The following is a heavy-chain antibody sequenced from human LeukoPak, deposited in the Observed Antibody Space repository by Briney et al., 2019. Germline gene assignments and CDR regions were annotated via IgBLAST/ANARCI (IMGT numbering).Heavy chain of an antibody. CDR2: INPSGGST. J-gene: IGHJ4*02. D-gene: IGHD6-13*01. Sequence: VASVKVSCKASGYTFTSYYMHWVRQAPGQGLEWMGIINPSGGSTSYAQKFQGRVTMTRDTSTSTVYMELSSLRSEDTAVYYCARELEHSSWYHYYFDYWDQGTLVTVSS. V-gene: IGHV1-46*01. CDR1: GYTFTSYY. CDR3: ARELEHSSWYHYYFDY.